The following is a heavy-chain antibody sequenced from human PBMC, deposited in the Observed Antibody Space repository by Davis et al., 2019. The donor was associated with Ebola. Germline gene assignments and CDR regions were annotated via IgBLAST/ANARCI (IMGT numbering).Heavy chain of an antibody. D-gene: IGHD2/OR15-2a*01. J-gene: IGHJ5*02. V-gene: IGHV4-34*01. CDR3: ARVAQYSWFDP. CDR2: INHSGST. CDR1: GDSISSYY. Sequence: MPGGSLRLSCTVSGDSISSYYWSWIRQPPGKGLEWIGEINHSGSTNYNPSLKSRVTISVDTSKNQFSLKLSSVTAADTAVYYCARVAQYSWFDPWGQGTLVTVSS.